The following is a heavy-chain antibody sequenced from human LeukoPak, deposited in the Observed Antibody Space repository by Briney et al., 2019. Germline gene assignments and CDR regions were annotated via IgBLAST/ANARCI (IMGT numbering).Heavy chain of an antibody. J-gene: IGHJ3*02. CDR2: IYTSGST. Sequence: SQTLSLTCTVSGGSISSGSYYWSWIRQPAGKGLEWIGRIYTSGSTNYNPSLKSRVTISVGTSKNQFSLKLSSVTAADTAVYYCARARLKSDLDAFDIWGQGTMVTVSS. CDR1: GGSISSGSYY. V-gene: IGHV4-61*02. CDR3: ARARLKSDLDAFDI. D-gene: IGHD3-3*01.